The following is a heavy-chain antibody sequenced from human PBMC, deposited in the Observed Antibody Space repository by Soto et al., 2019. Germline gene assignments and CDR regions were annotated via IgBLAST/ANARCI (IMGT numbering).Heavy chain of an antibody. CDR2: INPKSGGT. Sequence: GASVKVSCKASGYTFTVYCMHWVRRAPGQGLEWMGWINPKSGGTMYPQKFQGRVTMTWDTSISTAYMALTRLRSDDTAVYYCARDLAKGGGSAGFDYWGQGTLVTVSS. CDR1: GYTFTVYC. J-gene: IGHJ4*02. CDR3: ARDLAKGGGSAGFDY. V-gene: IGHV1-2*02. D-gene: IGHD1-26*01.